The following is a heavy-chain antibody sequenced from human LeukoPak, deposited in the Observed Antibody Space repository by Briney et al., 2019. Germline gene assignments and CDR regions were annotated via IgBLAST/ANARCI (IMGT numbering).Heavy chain of an antibody. V-gene: IGHV3-7*03. CDR1: GFTFSTYW. CDR3: AKPAISSSGWYYDY. Sequence: GGSLRLSCAGSGFTFSTYWMSWVRQTPGKGLEWVANIKQDGGEKYFVDSVKGRFTISRDNSKNTLYLQMNSLRAEDTAVYYCAKPAISSSGWYYDYWGQGTLVTVSS. D-gene: IGHD6-19*01. J-gene: IGHJ4*02. CDR2: IKQDGGEK.